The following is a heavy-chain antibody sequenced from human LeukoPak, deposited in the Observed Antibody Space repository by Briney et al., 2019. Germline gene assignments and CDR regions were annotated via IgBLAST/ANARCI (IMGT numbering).Heavy chain of an antibody. J-gene: IGHJ4*02. CDR2: INHSGST. D-gene: IGHD6-13*01. CDR1: GGSISSYY. V-gene: IGHV4-34*01. Sequence: KSSETLSLTCTVSGGSISSYYWSWIRQPPGKGLEWIGEINHSGSTNYNPSLKSRVTISVDTSKNQFSLKLSSVTAADTAVYYCARGERGYSSSWYHYWGQGTLVTVSS. CDR3: ARGERGYSSSWYHY.